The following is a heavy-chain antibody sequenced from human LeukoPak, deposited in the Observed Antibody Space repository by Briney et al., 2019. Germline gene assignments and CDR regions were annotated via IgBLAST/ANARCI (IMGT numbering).Heavy chain of an antibody. Sequence: GGSLRLSCGASGFTFRNAWMGWVRQAPGKGLEGVARIKQDGSVKYYVDSVKGRFIISRDIAKNSLFLQMNSLRAEDTAVYYCARLSAMVRGPEDIYYFEYWGQGTLVTVSS. J-gene: IGHJ4*02. CDR1: GFTFRNAW. D-gene: IGHD3-10*01. V-gene: IGHV3-7*01. CDR2: IKQDGSVK. CDR3: ARLSAMVRGPEDIYYFEY.